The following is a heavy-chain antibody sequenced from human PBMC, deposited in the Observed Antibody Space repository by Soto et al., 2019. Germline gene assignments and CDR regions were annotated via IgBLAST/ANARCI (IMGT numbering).Heavy chain of an antibody. D-gene: IGHD3-10*01. CDR2: ISYDGSNQ. CDR1: GFTFSNYG. CDR3: ARSGYNYGPTWYLQQ. V-gene: IGHV3-30*03. Sequence: QVQVVESGGGVVQPGRSLRLSCAASGFTFSNYGMHWVRQAPGKGLEWVALISYDGSNQYFADSVQGRFTIARDNSENTLYLQMNSLRIEDMAVYFCARSGYNYGPTWYLQQWGQGTLVTVSS. J-gene: IGHJ1*01.